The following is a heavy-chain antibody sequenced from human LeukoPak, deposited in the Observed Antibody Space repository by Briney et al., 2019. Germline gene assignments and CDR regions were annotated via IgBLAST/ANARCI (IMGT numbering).Heavy chain of an antibody. CDR2: IRSNAYGGTT. CDR1: GFTLGDYA. D-gene: IGHD3-3*01. J-gene: IGHJ3*02. CDR3: TRAQIGRNFDVWSCYYGNDAFDT. V-gene: IGHV3-49*04. Sequence: GGSLRLSCTPSGFTLGDYAMSWVRQAPRKGLEGVGFIRSNAYGGTTEYAPSVKGRFTISRDDSKRIAYLQMNSLKTDDTAVYYCTRAQIGRNFDVWSCYYGNDAFDTWGQRTMVTASS.